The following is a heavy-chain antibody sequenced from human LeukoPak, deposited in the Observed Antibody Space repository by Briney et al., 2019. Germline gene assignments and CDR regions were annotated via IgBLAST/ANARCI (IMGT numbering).Heavy chain of an antibody. CDR2: IYHSGST. CDR1: GGSISSGGYS. CDR3: ARAQNEYYDFWSGYPSYGMDV. D-gene: IGHD3-3*01. V-gene: IGHV4-30-2*01. J-gene: IGHJ6*02. Sequence: SETLSLTCAVSGGSISSGGYSWSWIRQPPGKGLEWIGYIYHSGSTYYNPSLRSRVTISVDRSKNQFSLKLSSVTAADTAVYYCARAQNEYYDFWSGYPSYGMDVWGQGTTVTVSS.